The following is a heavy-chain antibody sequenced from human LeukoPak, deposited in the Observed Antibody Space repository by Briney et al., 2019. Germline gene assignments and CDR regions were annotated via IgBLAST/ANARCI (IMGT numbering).Heavy chain of an antibody. D-gene: IGHD1-26*01. Sequence: PGGSLRLSCAASGFTFSSCEMNWVRQAPGKGLEWVSYISSSGSTIYYADSVKGRFTISRDNAKNSLYLQMNSLRAEDTAVYYCARVDVGATSDYWGQGTLVTVSS. CDR2: ISSSGSTI. CDR3: ARVDVGATSDY. V-gene: IGHV3-48*03. CDR1: GFTFSSCE. J-gene: IGHJ4*02.